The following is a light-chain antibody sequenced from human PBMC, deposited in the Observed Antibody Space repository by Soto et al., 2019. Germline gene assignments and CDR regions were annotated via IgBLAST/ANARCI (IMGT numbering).Light chain of an antibody. CDR2: DVS. CDR3: SPYTTSSTYV. V-gene: IGLV2-14*01. Sequence: QSALTQPASVSGSPGQSITISCTGTSSDVGSYNYVSWYQQHPGKAPKLMVYDVSNRPSGVSNRFSGSKSGNTASLTISGLQAEDEADYYCSPYTTSSTYVFGTGTKVTVL. CDR1: SSDVGSYNY. J-gene: IGLJ1*01.